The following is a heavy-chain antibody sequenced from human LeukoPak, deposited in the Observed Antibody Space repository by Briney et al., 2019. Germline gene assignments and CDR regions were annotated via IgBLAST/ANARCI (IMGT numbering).Heavy chain of an antibody. CDR3: ARGRRYYDSSGYPKNWFDP. J-gene: IGHJ5*02. V-gene: IGHV1-8*01. CDR2: MNPNSGNP. Sequence: ASVKVSCKASGYTFTSYDINWVRQAPGQGLEWIGWMNPNSGNPGYAQKFQGRVTMTRNTSISTAYMELSSLRSEDTAVYYCARGRRYYDSSGYPKNWFDPWGQGTLVAVSS. CDR1: GYTFTSYD. D-gene: IGHD3-22*01.